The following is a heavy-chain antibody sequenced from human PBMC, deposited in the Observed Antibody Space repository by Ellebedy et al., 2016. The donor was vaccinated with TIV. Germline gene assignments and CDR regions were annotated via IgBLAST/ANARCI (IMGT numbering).Heavy chain of an antibody. CDR1: GFAFSSNW. Sequence: GESLKISCGASGFAFSSNWMYWVRQDPGKGLVWVARINSDGSTTGYADSVKGRFTISRDNSRNTLYLQMNSLRAEETAIYYCAQGRGSGWYVFDNWGQGTLVTVSS. V-gene: IGHV3-74*01. CDR2: INSDGSTT. J-gene: IGHJ4*02. CDR3: AQGRGSGWYVFDN. D-gene: IGHD6-19*01.